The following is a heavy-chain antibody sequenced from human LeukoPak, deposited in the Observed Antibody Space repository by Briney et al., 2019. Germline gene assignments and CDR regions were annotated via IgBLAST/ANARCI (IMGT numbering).Heavy chain of an antibody. D-gene: IGHD1-26*01. J-gene: IGHJ4*02. CDR2: IYYSGST. CDR1: GGSISSSDFY. Sequence: PSETLSLTCTVSGGSISSSDFYWGWIRQPPGKGLEWIGTIYYSGSTYYNPSLKSRVTISVDTSKNQFSLKLSSVTAADTAVYYCARVGVGATQFDYWGQGTLVTVSS. V-gene: IGHV4-39*07. CDR3: ARVGVGATQFDY.